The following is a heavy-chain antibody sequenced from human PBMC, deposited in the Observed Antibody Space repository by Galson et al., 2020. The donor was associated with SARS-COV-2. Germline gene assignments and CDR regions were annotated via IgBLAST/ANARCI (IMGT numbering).Heavy chain of an antibody. CDR3: AKLSDSSSWPFSDY. J-gene: IGHJ4*02. CDR2: TSYDGSNG. V-gene: IGHV3-30*18. D-gene: IGHD6-13*01. Sequence: TGGSLRLSCAAYGFTFSSYGMHCVRQVPGKGLEGVGVTSYDGSNGYYADSVKGRFTISRDNSKNTLYLQMNSLRAEDTAVYYCAKLSDSSSWPFSDYWGQGTLVTVSS. CDR1: GFTFSSYG.